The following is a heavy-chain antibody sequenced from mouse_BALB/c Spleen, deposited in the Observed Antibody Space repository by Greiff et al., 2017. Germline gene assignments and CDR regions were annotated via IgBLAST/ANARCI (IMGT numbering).Heavy chain of an antibody. D-gene: IGHD1-1*01. V-gene: IGHV5-9-4*01. CDR2: ISSGGSYT. CDR3: ARGGTTVGFDY. J-gene: IGHJ2*01. Sequence: EVKLVESGGGLVKPGGSLKLSCAASGFTFSSYAMSWVRQSPEKRLEWVAEISSGGSYTYYPDTVTGRFTISRDNAKNTLYLEMSSLRSEDTAMYYCARGGTTVGFDYWGQGTTLTVSS. CDR1: GFTFSSYA.